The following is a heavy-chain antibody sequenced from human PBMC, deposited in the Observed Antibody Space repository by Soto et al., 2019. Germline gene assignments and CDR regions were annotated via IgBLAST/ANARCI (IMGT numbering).Heavy chain of an antibody. CDR2: ISGGGDTT. CDR3: AKLSDFVLLPAGILDY. CDR1: GFTFSSYG. Sequence: EVQLLESGGGLVQPGGSLRLTCAASGFTFSSYGISWIRLSPGKGLEWVSVISGGGDTTYYTPSVKGRFTISRDDFRNTLYLQMNSLRTEDTAIYYCAKLSDFVLLPAGILDYRGPGTLVTVSS. V-gene: IGHV3-23*01. J-gene: IGHJ4*02. D-gene: IGHD1-26*01.